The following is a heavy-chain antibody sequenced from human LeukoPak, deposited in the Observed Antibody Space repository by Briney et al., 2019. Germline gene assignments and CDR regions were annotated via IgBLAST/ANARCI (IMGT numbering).Heavy chain of an antibody. J-gene: IGHJ4*02. V-gene: IGHV4-34*01. CDR2: INHSGST. Sequence: PSETLSLTCAVYGGSFSGYYWSWIRQPPGKGLEWIGEINHSGSTNYNPSLKSRVTISVDTSKNQFSLKLSSVTAADTAVYYCARQPVYGGNSHWGQGTLVTVSS. D-gene: IGHD4-23*01. CDR3: ARQPVYGGNSH. CDR1: GGSFSGYY.